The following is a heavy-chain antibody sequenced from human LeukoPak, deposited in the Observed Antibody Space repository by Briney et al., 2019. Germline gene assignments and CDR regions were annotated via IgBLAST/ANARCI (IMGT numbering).Heavy chain of an antibody. J-gene: IGHJ6*03. CDR2: ISTNTGNP. CDR1: GYTFTTYA. CDR3: TREAPYFYYFMDV. V-gene: IGHV7-4-1*02. Sequence: ASVKVSCKASGYTFTTYAMNWVRQAPGQGLEWMGWISTNTGNPTYAQGFTGRFVFSLDTSVSTAYLQISSLKAEDTAVYYCTREAPYFYYFMDVWGKGTTVTVSS.